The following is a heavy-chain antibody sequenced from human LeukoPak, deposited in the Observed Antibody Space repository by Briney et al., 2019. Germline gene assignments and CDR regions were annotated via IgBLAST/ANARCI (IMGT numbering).Heavy chain of an antibody. CDR1: GYTFTSYD. J-gene: IGHJ6*03. CDR3: ARGGRGRITIFGVASRYYMDV. CDR2: MNPNSGNT. Sequence: ASVKVSCKASGYTFTSYDINWVRQATGQGLEWMGWMNPNSGNTGYAQKFQGRVTMTRNTSIGTAYMELSSLRSEDTAVNYCARGGRGRITIFGVASRYYMDVWGKGTTVTVSS. D-gene: IGHD3-3*01. V-gene: IGHV1-8*01.